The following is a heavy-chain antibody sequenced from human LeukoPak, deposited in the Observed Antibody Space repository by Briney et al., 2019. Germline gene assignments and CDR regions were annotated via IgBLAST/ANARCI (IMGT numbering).Heavy chain of an antibody. V-gene: IGHV4-4*07. CDR3: ARDSRVLAVIDY. J-gene: IGHJ4*02. D-gene: IGHD6-13*01. Sequence: PSEALSLTCTVSGGSISSYYWSWIRQPAGKGPEWIGRIYTSGSTNYNPSLKSRVTMSVDTSKNQFSLKLSSVTAADTAVYYCARDSRVLAVIDYWGQGTLVTVSS. CDR2: IYTSGST. CDR1: GGSISSYY.